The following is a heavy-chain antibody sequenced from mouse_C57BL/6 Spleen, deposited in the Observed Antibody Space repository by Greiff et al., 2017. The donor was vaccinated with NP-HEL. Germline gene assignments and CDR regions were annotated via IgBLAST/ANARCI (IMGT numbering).Heavy chain of an antibody. CDR2: IDPEDGDT. D-gene: IGHD2-4*01. Sequence: VQLQQSGAELVRPGASVKLSCTASGFNIKDYYMHWVKQRPEQGLEWIGRIDPEDGDTEYAPKFQGKATMTADTSSNPAYLQLSSLTSEDTAVYYCTVYYDYVPAWFAYWGQGTLVTVSA. J-gene: IGHJ3*01. V-gene: IGHV14-1*01. CDR3: TVYYDYVPAWFAY. CDR1: GFNIKDYY.